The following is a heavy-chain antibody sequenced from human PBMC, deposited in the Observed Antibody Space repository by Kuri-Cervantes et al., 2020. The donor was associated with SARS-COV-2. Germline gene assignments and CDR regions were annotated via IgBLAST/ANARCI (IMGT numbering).Heavy chain of an antibody. Sequence: GESLKISCAASGFTFSSYAMHWVRQAPGKGLEWVAVISYDGSNKYYADSVKGRFTISRDNAKNTLYLQMNSLRAEDTAVYYCATQGTIYYYDTLWGQGTLVTVSS. CDR3: ATQGTIYYYDTL. CDR1: GFTFSSYA. V-gene: IGHV3-30-3*01. CDR2: ISYDGSNK. J-gene: IGHJ4*02. D-gene: IGHD3-22*01.